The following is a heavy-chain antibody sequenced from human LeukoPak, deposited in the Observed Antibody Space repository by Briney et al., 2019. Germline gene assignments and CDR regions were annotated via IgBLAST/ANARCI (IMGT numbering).Heavy chain of an antibody. CDR3: ANQWLVPDAFDI. V-gene: IGHV4-4*07. J-gene: IGHJ3*02. CDR2: IYTSGST. Sequence: SETLSLTCTVSGGSINSYYWSWIRQPAGKGLEWTGRIYTSGSTNYNASLKSRVTMPVDTSKSQFSLKLSSVTAADTAVYYCANQWLVPDAFDIWGQGTMVTVSS. D-gene: IGHD6-19*01. CDR1: GGSINSYY.